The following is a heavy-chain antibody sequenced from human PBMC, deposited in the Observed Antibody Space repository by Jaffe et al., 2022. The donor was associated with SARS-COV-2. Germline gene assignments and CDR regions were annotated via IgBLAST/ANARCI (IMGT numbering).Heavy chain of an antibody. V-gene: IGHV3-73*02. CDR1: GFTFSASA. J-gene: IGHJ4*02. CDR2: LRTKPKNYAT. CDR3: ARHSGGNSVSLSLDS. Sequence: EVQLVQSGGGLVQPGGSVKLSCVGSGFTFSASAIEWVRQAPGRGLEWIGRLRTKPKNYATSYIESVKGRFVMSRNDANNTAFLQMNNLKTDDTAVYYCARHSGGNSVSLSLDSWGQGILVTVSS. D-gene: IGHD3-10*01.